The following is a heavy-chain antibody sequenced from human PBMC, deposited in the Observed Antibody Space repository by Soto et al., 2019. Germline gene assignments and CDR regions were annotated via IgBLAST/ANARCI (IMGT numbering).Heavy chain of an antibody. D-gene: IGHD3-3*01. CDR2: IYHSGST. CDR1: GYSISSGYY. CDR3: ARDPYDFWSGYPYYFDY. Sequence: SEPLSLTCAVSGYSISSGYYWGWIRLAPGKGMEWSGSIYHSGSTYYSPSLKSRVTISVDTSKNQFSLKLSSVTAADTAVYYCARDPYDFWSGYPYYFDYWGQGTLVTV. V-gene: IGHV4-38-2*02. J-gene: IGHJ4*02.